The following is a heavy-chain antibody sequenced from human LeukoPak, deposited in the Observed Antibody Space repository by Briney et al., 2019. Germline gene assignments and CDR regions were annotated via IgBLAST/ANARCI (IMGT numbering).Heavy chain of an antibody. D-gene: IGHD2-2*01. J-gene: IGHJ4*01. CDR2: IKIDGSEK. Sequence: GGSLRLSCAASGFTFSGNWMSWVRQAPGKGLEWVAYIKIDGSEKYYADSVKGRFTISRDNAKNSLYLQMNSLRAGDTAVYYCASKAFCSTGKCRYYFEYWGQGTLVTVSS. V-gene: IGHV3-7*01. CDR1: GFTFSGNW. CDR3: ASKAFCSTGKCRYYFEY.